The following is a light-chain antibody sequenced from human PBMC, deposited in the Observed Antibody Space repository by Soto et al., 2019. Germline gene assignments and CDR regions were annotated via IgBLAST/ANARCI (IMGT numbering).Light chain of an antibody. Sequence: DIQMTQSPSILSASVGDRVTITCRASQSISTWLAWYQQKPGKAPKLLIYDATSLEGGVPFRFSGGGSGTEFTLTINRLQPDDFATYYCQQYNSHLRTFGQGTKVEIK. CDR3: QQYNSHLRT. J-gene: IGKJ1*01. CDR1: QSISTW. CDR2: DAT. V-gene: IGKV1-5*01.